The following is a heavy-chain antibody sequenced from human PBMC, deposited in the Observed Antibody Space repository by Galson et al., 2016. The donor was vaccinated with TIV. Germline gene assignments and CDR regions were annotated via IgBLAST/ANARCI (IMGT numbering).Heavy chain of an antibody. V-gene: IGHV1-18*04. J-gene: IGHJ6*02. Sequence: SVKVSCKASGYTFNKYGISWVRQAPGQGLEWMGWISAYSGNTDTSTGTAFMEVRSLTSDDTAVYYRARDRGSMTMILVVDYYYAMDVWGQGTTVTVSS. CDR3: ARDRGSMTMILVVDYYYAMDV. CDR1: GYTFNKYG. CDR2: ISAYSG. D-gene: IGHD3-22*01.